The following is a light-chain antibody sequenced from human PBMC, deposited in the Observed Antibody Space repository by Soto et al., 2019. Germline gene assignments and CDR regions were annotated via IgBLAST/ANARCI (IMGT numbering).Light chain of an antibody. J-gene: IGKJ5*01. V-gene: IGKV1-33*01. Sequence: DIQMTQSPSSLSASVGDRVTITCQASQDISNYLNWYQQKPGRAPKVLIYDASHLETGVPSRFSGSGSGTDFTFTISSLQPEDIATYYCQQYDNLPITFGHGTRLEIK. CDR2: DAS. CDR1: QDISNY. CDR3: QQYDNLPIT.